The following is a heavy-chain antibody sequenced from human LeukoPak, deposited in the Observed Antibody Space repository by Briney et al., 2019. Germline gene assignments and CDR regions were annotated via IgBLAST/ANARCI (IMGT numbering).Heavy chain of an antibody. CDR3: ARGSRTSVDY. V-gene: IGHV4-59*01. CDR1: GGSISNYY. D-gene: IGHD2-2*01. Sequence: PSETLSLTCSVSGGSISNYYRSWIRQPPGKGLEWIGYIYKNGNTNYNPSLKSRVTISVDTSKNEFSLNLSSVIAADTAVYYCARGSRTSVDYWGQGTLVTVSS. CDR2: IYKNGNT. J-gene: IGHJ4*02.